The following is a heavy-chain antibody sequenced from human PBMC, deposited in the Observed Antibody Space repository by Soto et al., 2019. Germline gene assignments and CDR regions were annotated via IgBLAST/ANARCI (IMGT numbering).Heavy chain of an antibody. CDR3: ARDGEGEVLIVDWFDR. CDR2: ISGNNGKT. D-gene: IGHD2-21*01. Sequence: QVQLVQSGAEVKKPGASVKVSCKASGYTFSSYGIGWVRQAPGQGLEWMGWISGNNGKTNYAQKFQGRVTMTTDTSTSTAYMELRSLRSDDTAVYYCARDGEGEVLIVDWFDRWGQGTLVTVSS. J-gene: IGHJ5*02. CDR1: GYTFSSYG. V-gene: IGHV1-18*01.